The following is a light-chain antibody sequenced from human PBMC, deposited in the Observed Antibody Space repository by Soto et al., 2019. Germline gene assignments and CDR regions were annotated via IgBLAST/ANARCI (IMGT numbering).Light chain of an antibody. J-gene: IGKJ5*01. Sequence: EIVLTQSPVTLSLSPGEGATLSCRASQTVSSSSLAWYQQKPGQVPSLLIYGASSRATDIPDRFSGSGSGTDFTLSISRLEPEDFAVYYCQQYVTSPITFGQGTRLEIK. CDR3: QQYVTSPIT. V-gene: IGKV3-20*01. CDR1: QTVSSSS. CDR2: GAS.